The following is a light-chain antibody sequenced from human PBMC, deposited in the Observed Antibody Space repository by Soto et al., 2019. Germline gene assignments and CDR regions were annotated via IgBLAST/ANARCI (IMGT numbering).Light chain of an antibody. Sequence: EIVLTQFPGTLSLSPGERATLSWGASQSVSSSYLAWYQQKPGQAPRLLIYGASTRATGIPVRFSGSASGTEFPLTISRLAPEDSAVFYCQQYGSTITFGQGTRLEIK. CDR1: QSVSSSY. V-gene: IGKV3-20*01. CDR3: QQYGSTIT. J-gene: IGKJ5*01. CDR2: GAS.